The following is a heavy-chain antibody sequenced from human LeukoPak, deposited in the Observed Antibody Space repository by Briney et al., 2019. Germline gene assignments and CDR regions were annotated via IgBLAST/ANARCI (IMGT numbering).Heavy chain of an antibody. D-gene: IGHD3-10*01. J-gene: IGHJ4*02. CDR1: GFTFDDYA. V-gene: IGHV3-9*03. CDR3: AKAGHGGYYFDY. Sequence: GGSLRLSCAASGFTFDDYAMHWVRQAPGKGLEWVSGISWNSGSIDYADSVKGRFTISRDNAKNSLYLQMNSLRAEDMALYYCAKAGHGGYYFDYWGQGTLVTVSS. CDR2: ISWNSGSI.